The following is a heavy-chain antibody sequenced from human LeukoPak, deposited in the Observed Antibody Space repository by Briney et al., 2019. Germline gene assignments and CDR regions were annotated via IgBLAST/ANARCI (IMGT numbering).Heavy chain of an antibody. CDR2: FRDSGST. CDR1: GGSISSYY. CDR3: ARLVGNPYYYGSGRHKQYNWFDP. Sequence: SETLSLTCTVSGGSISSYYWTWIRQSPGKGLEWIGIFRDSGSTNYNPSFKSRVTISVDTSKNQFSLKLSSVTAADTAVYYCARLVGNPYYYGSGRHKQYNWFDPWGQGTLVTVSS. J-gene: IGHJ5*02. D-gene: IGHD3-10*01. V-gene: IGHV4-59*12.